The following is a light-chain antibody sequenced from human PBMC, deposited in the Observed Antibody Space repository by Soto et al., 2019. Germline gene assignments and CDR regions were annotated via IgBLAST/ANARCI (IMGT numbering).Light chain of an antibody. Sequence: QSVLTQPPSVSAAPGQKVTISCSGSSSNIGNNYVSWYQQLPGTAPKLLIYDNNKRPSGIPDRFSGSKSGTSATLGITGLQTGDEADYYCGTWDSSLTYVLFGGGTKVTVL. CDR1: SSNIGNNY. V-gene: IGLV1-51*01. J-gene: IGLJ2*01. CDR3: GTWDSSLTYVL. CDR2: DNN.